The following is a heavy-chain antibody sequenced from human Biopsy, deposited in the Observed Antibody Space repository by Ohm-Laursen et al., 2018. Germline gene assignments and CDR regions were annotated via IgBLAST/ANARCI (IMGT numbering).Heavy chain of an antibody. CDR2: VTTTSSYI. J-gene: IGHJ3*01. CDR1: GFDFSDYS. Sequence: SLRLSCTASGFDFSDYSMSWVRQAPGKGLEWVSSVTTTSSYIYYADSVKGRFTISRDNAKNSLYLQMNSLRAGDTAVYYCANWNYYYDSSGPPAFDVWGQGTMVTVSS. D-gene: IGHD3-22*01. V-gene: IGHV3-21*04. CDR3: ANWNYYYDSSGPPAFDV.